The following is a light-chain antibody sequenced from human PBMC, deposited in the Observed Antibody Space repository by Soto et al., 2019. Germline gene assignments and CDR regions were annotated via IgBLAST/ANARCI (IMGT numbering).Light chain of an antibody. CDR3: QQRSNWPPIT. V-gene: IGKV3-11*01. CDR2: DAS. J-gene: IGKJ5*01. CDR1: QSVSSY. Sequence: EIVLTRSPATLSLSPGERATRSCRGSQSVSSYLAWYQQKPGQAPRLLIYDASNRATGIPARFSGSGSGTDFTLTISSLEPEDFAVYYCQQRSNWPPITFGQGTRLEIK.